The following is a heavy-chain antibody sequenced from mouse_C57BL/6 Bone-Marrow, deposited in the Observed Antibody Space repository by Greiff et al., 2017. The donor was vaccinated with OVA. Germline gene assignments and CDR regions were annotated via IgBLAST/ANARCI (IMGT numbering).Heavy chain of an antibody. CDR3: AREGYDGYYWFAY. J-gene: IGHJ3*01. Sequence: QVHVKQSGAELVRPGSSVKLSCKASGYTFTSYWMEWVKQRPGQGLEWIGNIYPSDSETHYNQKFKDKATLTVDKSSSTAYMQLSSLTSEDSAVYYCAREGYDGYYWFAYWGQGTLVTVSA. V-gene: IGHV1-61*01. CDR1: GYTFTSYW. D-gene: IGHD2-3*01. CDR2: IYPSDSET.